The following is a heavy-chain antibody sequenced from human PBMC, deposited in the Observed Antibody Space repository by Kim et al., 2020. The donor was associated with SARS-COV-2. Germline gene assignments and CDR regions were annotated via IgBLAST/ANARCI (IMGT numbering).Heavy chain of an antibody. CDR2: INHSGST. D-gene: IGHD6-13*01. CDR1: GGSFSGYY. V-gene: IGHV4-34*01. Sequence: SETLSLTCAVYGGSFSGYYWSWIRQPPGKGLEWIGEINHSGSTNYNPSLKSRVTISVDTSKNQSSLKLSSVTAADTAVYYCSRVPGYSSSWYGARNWFDS. CDR3: SRVPGYSSSWYGARNWFDS. J-gene: IGHJ5*01.